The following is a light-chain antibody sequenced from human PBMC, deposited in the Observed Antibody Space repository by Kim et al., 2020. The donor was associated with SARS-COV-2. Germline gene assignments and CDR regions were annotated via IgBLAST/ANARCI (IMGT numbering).Light chain of an antibody. V-gene: IGKV1-5*01. CDR1: QSISSW. CDR3: QHHI. J-gene: IGKJ2*01. CDR2: DAS. Sequence: DIQMTQSPSTLSASVGDRVTITCRASQSISSWLAWYQQKPGKAPKLLIYDASSLESGVPSRFSGSGSGTEFTLTISSLQPDDFATYYCQHHIFGQGTKLEI.